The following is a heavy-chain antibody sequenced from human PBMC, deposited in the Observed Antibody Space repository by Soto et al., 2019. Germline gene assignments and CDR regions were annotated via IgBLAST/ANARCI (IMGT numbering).Heavy chain of an antibody. CDR3: AKDTGGYSGYNDY. CDR1: GFTLSSYW. Sequence: GGSLRLSCAASGFTLSSYWMHWVRQAPGKGLVWVSRIHSDESITTYADSVKGRFTVSRDNAKNTLYLQMNSLRAEDTAVYYCAKDTGGYSGYNDYWGQGTLVTVSS. J-gene: IGHJ4*02. CDR2: IHSDESIT. V-gene: IGHV3-74*01. D-gene: IGHD5-12*01.